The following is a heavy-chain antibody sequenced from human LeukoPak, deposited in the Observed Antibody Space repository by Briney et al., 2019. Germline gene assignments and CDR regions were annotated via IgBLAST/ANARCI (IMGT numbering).Heavy chain of an antibody. Sequence: SQTLSLTCAVSGGSISSGGYSWRWIRQPPGKGLEWIGYIYHSGSTYYNPSLKSRVTISVDRSKNQFSLKLSSVTAADTAVYYCAIGGYDSSGYDYYAASSWGQGTLVTVSS. J-gene: IGHJ4*02. CDR1: GGSISSGGYS. V-gene: IGHV4-30-2*01. CDR2: IYHSGST. CDR3: AIGGYDSSGYDYYAASS. D-gene: IGHD3-22*01.